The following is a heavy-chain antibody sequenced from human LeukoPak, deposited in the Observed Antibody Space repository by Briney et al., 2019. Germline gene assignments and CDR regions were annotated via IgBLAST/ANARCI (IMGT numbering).Heavy chain of an antibody. V-gene: IGHV1-2*02. Sequence: GASVKVSCKASGYTFTSYDINWVRQATGQGLEWMGWINPNSGGTNCAQKFQGRVTMTRDTSISTAYMELSRLRSDDTAVYYCARSIANYYYDSDWGQGTLVTVSS. J-gene: IGHJ4*02. CDR1: GYTFTSYD. CDR2: INPNSGGT. CDR3: ARSIANYYYDSD. D-gene: IGHD3-22*01.